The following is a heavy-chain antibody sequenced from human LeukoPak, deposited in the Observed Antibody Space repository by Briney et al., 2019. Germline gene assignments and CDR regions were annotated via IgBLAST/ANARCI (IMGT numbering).Heavy chain of an antibody. CDR2: IRYDGSEK. CDR1: GFTFSHYG. D-gene: IGHD1-26*01. Sequence: GGSLRLSCGASGFTFSHYGMHWVRQAPGKGLEWVAFIRYDGSEKYYADSVKGRFTISRDNSKNTLDLQMNSLRAEDTAVYYCARSPQYSGSYYGWFDPWGQGTLVTVSS. CDR3: ARSPQYSGSYYGWFDP. V-gene: IGHV3-30*02. J-gene: IGHJ5*02.